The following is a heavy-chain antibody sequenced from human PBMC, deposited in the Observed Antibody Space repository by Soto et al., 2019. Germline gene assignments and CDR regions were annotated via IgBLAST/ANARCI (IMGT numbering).Heavy chain of an antibody. CDR3: ASPTSYSYGSGSQGKKNYYYYGWDG. V-gene: IGHV1-46*01. J-gene: IGHJ6*02. CDR2: INPSGGST. Sequence: ASVKVSCKASGYTFTSYYMHWVRQAPGQGLEWMGIINPSGGSTSYAQKFQGRVTMTRGTSTSTVYMELSRLRSEDTAVYYCASPTSYSYGSGSQGKKNYYYYGWDGWGQGTRVTVAS. D-gene: IGHD3-10*01. CDR1: GYTFTSYY.